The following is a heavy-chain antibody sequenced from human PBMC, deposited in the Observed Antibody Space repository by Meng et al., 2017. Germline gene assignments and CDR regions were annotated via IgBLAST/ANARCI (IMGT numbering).Heavy chain of an antibody. V-gene: IGHV3-74*01. CDR1: GFTFSSYW. CDR2: INSDGSST. CDR3: ERVRDYVWGSYHGLDY. J-gene: IGHJ4*02. Sequence: GESLKISCAASGFTFSSYWMHWVRQAPGKGLVWVSRINSDGSSTSYADSVKGRFTISRDNAKNTLYLQMNSLRAEDTAVYYCERVRDYVWGSYHGLDYWGQGTLVTVSS. D-gene: IGHD3-16*02.